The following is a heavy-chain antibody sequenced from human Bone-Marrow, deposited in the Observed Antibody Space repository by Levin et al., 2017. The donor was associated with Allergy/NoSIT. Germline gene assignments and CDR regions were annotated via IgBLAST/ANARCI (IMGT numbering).Heavy chain of an antibody. CDR3: ARESPSEGGMDV. V-gene: IGHV4-4*02. CDR1: GGSLSSNNW. Sequence: SETLSLTCAVSGGSLSSNNWWNWVRQPPGKGLEWIGEIYHSGSTNYNPSLKSRVTMSVDKSKNQFSLKLNSVTAADTAVYYCARESPSEGGMDVWGQGTTVTVSS. J-gene: IGHJ6*02. CDR2: IYHSGST.